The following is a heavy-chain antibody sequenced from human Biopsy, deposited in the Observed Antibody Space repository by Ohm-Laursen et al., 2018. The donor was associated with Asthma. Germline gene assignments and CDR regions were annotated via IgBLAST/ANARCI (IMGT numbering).Heavy chain of an antibody. J-gene: IGHJ3*02. CDR1: GFTFTDYW. Sequence: SLRLSCAASGFTFTDYWMHWVRQAPGKGLVWVSRINVEGTTTNYADSVQGRVTISRDNSKNTLSLQMNSLRAEDTAVYYCARAYGGSFFSGSFDIWGQGTMVTVSS. CDR2: INVEGTTT. D-gene: IGHD4-23*01. V-gene: IGHV3-74*01. CDR3: ARAYGGSFFSGSFDI.